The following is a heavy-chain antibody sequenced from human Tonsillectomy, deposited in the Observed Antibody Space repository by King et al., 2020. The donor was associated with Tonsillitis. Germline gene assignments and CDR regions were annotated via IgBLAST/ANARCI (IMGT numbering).Heavy chain of an antibody. CDR2: ISYDGSSK. J-gene: IGHJ4*02. Sequence: VQLVESGGGVVQPGRSLRLSCAASGFTFSSYAMHWVRQAPGQWLEWGAVISYDGSSKHYADSVKGRFTISRENSKNTVYLQMNSLRAEDTAVYYCARDKESGSFYGYCENWGQGALVTVSS. CDR3: ARDKESGSFYGYCEN. CDR1: GFTFSSYA. V-gene: IGHV3-30-3*01. D-gene: IGHD1-26*01.